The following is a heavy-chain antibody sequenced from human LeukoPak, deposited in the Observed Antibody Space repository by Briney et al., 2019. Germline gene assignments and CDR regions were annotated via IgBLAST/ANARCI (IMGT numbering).Heavy chain of an antibody. CDR1: GYSFSTNM. CDR3: MSAHGY. V-gene: IGHV3-7*01. J-gene: IGHJ4*02. CDR2: ILPAGKES. Sequence: GGSLRLSRVVSGYSFSTNMMTWVRQAPGKGLEWVATILPAGKESYRVESVKGRFTVSRDNAKNLLFLQMNSLRADDTAVYYCMSAHGYWGQGTLVTVSS.